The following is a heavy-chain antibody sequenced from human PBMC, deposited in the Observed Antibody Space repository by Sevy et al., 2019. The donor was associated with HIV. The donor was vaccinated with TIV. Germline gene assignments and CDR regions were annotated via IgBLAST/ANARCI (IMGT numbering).Heavy chain of an antibody. CDR2: ISFSSNYI. D-gene: IGHD3-10*01. CDR1: GFTFSTYP. CDR3: ARPYGSGSWEAFDL. V-gene: IGHV3-21*01. J-gene: IGHJ3*01. Sequence: GGSLRLSCAASGFTFSTYPMNWVRQAPGKGLEWVSSISFSSNYIYYADSVKGRFTIFRDNAKNSVYLQMNSLRVEDTAVYYCARPYGSGSWEAFDLWGQGILVTVSS.